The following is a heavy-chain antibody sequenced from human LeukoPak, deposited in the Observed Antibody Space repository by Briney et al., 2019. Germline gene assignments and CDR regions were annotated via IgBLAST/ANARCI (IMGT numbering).Heavy chain of an antibody. CDR3: ARGGYCSGGNCYSGDNWFDP. CDR2: IYYSGST. V-gene: IGHV4-59*01. J-gene: IGHJ5*02. D-gene: IGHD2-15*01. CDR1: GGSISSYY. Sequence: SSETLSLTCTVSGGSISSYYWSWIRQPPGKGLEWIGYIYYSGSTNYNPSLKSRVTISVDTSKNQFSLKLSSVTAADTAVYYCARGGYCSGGNCYSGDNWFDPWGQGTLVTVSS.